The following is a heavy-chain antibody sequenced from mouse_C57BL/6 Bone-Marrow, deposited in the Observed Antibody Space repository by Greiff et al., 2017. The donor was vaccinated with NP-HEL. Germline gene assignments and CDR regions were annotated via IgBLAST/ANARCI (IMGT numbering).Heavy chain of an antibody. CDR2: IWRGGST. V-gene: IGHV2-5*01. CDR3: AKMGIYYYGSSLGDY. D-gene: IGHD1-1*01. CDR1: GFSLTSYG. Sequence: VKLMESGPGLVQPSQSLSITCTVSGFSLTSYGVHWVRQSPGKGLEWLGVIWRGGSTDYNAAFMSRLSITKDNSKSQVFFKMNSLQADDTAIYYCAKMGIYYYGSSLGDYWGQGTSVTVSS. J-gene: IGHJ4*01.